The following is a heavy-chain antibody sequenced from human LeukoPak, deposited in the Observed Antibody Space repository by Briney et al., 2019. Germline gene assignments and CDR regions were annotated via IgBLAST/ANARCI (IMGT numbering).Heavy chain of an antibody. J-gene: IGHJ4*02. D-gene: IGHD3-16*01. Sequence: ASVKVSCKLSGYALTLLSIYWVRQAPGKGLEWMGWISTYNGDTNYAQKLQGRVTMTTDTSTSTAYMELRSLRSDDTAVYYCAREGLGELTLDYWGQGTLVTVSS. CDR1: GYALTLLS. CDR2: ISTYNGDT. CDR3: AREGLGELTLDY. V-gene: IGHV1-18*01.